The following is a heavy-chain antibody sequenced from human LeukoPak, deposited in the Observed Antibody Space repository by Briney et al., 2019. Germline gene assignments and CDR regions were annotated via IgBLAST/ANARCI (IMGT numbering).Heavy chain of an antibody. CDR2: IKSKTDGGTT. J-gene: IGHJ6*03. V-gene: IGHV3-15*01. D-gene: IGHD1-26*01. CDR1: GFTFSNAW. Sequence: GGSLRLSCAASGFTFSNAWMSWVRQAPGKGLEWVGRIKSKTDGGTTDYAAPVKGRFTISRDDSKNTLYLQMNSLRAEDTAVYYCAGGAHYYYFYMDVWGKGTTVTISS. CDR3: AGGAHYYYFYMDV.